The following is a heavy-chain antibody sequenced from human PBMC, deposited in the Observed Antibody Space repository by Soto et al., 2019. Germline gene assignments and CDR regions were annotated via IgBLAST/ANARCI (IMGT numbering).Heavy chain of an antibody. CDR1: GYTFTGYY. CDR2: INPNSGGT. CDR3: ARTGAYYHDSSGPEGYFDY. D-gene: IGHD3-22*01. V-gene: IGHV1-2*04. J-gene: IGHJ4*02. Sequence: QVQLVQSGAEVKKPGASVKVSCKASGYTFTGYYMHWVRQAPGQGLEWMGWINPNSGGTNYAQKFQGWVTMTRDTSISTAYMELSRLRSDDPAVYYCARTGAYYHDSSGPEGYFDYWGQGTLVTVSS.